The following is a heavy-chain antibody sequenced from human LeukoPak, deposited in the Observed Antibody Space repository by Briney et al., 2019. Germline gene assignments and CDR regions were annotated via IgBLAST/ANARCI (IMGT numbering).Heavy chain of an antibody. Sequence: GGSLRLSCAASGFTFSDYYMSWIRQAPGKGLEWVSYISSSSDYTNYADSVKGRFTISRDNARNSLYLQMNSLRAEDTAVYYCVGGTPGTWGFDYWGQGILVTVSS. J-gene: IGHJ4*02. CDR3: VGGTPGTWGFDY. V-gene: IGHV3-11*06. CDR1: GFTFSDYY. D-gene: IGHD1-1*01. CDR2: ISSSSDYT.